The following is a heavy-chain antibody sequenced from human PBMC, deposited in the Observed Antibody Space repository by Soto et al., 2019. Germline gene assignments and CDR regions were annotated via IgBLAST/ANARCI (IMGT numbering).Heavy chain of an antibody. CDR3: ARDSTVGGSWYSWFDP. J-gene: IGHJ5*02. D-gene: IGHD6-13*01. Sequence: SVKVSCKASGGTFSSYAISWVRQAPGQGLEWMGGIIPIFGTANYAQKFQGRVTITADESTSTAYMELSSLRSEDTAVYYCARDSTVGGSWYSWFDPWGQGTLVTVYS. CDR2: IIPIFGTA. V-gene: IGHV1-69*13. CDR1: GGTFSSYA.